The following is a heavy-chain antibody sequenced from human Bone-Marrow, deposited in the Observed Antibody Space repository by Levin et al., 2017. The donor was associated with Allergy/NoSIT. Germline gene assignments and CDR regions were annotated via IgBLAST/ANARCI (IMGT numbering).Heavy chain of an antibody. Sequence: HSGGSLRLSCATSGFTFTEYAMNWVRQAPGEGLEWVSHISGSGDVTSYADSVKGRFTVSKDFSKNTLDLQMNSLRAEDTAIYYCAKDRYCVGGICPVDYWGQGTLVTVSS. CDR3: AKDRYCVGGICPVDY. CDR2: ISGSGDVT. CDR1: GFTFTEYA. D-gene: IGHD2-8*02. J-gene: IGHJ4*02. V-gene: IGHV3-23*01.